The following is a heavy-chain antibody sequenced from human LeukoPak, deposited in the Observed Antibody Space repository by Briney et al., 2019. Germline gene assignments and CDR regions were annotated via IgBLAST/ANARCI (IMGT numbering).Heavy chain of an antibody. Sequence: SETLSLTCAVSGGSISSPNWWSWVRQSPGKGLEWIGEIYHSGTTNYHPSLKSRVTISLDTSKNQFSLRMTSVTATDTAVYYCARHIMGDPLRAFDIWGQGTMVTVSS. J-gene: IGHJ3*02. CDR2: IYHSGTT. D-gene: IGHD1-26*01. V-gene: IGHV4-4*02. CDR3: ARHIMGDPLRAFDI. CDR1: GGSISSPNW.